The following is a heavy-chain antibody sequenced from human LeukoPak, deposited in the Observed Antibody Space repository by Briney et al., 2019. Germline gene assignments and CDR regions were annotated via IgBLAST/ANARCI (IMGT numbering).Heavy chain of an antibody. CDR2: VGSDGSEK. D-gene: IGHD1-1*01. V-gene: IGHV3-7*01. Sequence: RGSLRLSFAASVFTLSDYWRAWGRQVPGKGLEGVANVGSDGSEKNYVASVAGRFTLARDNAKKSLDLEMNSLRVEDTALYYCAKVGTWGLQLVFERWGQGRLV. J-gene: IGHJ4*02. CDR1: VFTLSDYW. CDR3: AKVGTWGLQLVFER.